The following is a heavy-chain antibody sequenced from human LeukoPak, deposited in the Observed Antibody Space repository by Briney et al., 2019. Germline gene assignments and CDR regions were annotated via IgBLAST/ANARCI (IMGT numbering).Heavy chain of an antibody. CDR3: ARDHRIAVAEYYFDY. CDR1: GYTFTSYY. Sequence: ASVKVSCKASGYTFTSYYIHWVRQAPGQGLGWMGIINPSGGSTSYAQKFQGRVTMTRDTSTSTVYMELSSLRSEDTAVYYCARDHRIAVAEYYFDYWGQGTLVTVSS. CDR2: INPSGGST. D-gene: IGHD6-19*01. J-gene: IGHJ4*02. V-gene: IGHV1-46*01.